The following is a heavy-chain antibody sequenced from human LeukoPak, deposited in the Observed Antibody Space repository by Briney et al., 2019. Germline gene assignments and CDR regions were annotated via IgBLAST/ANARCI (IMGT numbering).Heavy chain of an antibody. CDR2: ISSSSSTI. D-gene: IGHD3-10*01. J-gene: IGHJ4*02. Sequence: GRSLRLSCAASGFTFSSYSMNWVRQAPGKGLEWVSYISSSSSTIYYADSVKGRFTISRDNAKNSLYLQMNSLRDEDTAVYYCARVYYGSGSYSDYWGQGTLVTVSS. CDR3: ARVYYGSGSYSDY. CDR1: GFTFSSYS. V-gene: IGHV3-48*02.